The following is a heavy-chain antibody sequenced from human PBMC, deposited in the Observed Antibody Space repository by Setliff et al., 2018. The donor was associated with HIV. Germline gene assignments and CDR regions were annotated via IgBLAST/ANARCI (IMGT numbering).Heavy chain of an antibody. CDR2: IDPDRGDT. Sequence: SCKVSGYIFPDYYIQWVRQAPGKGLEWMGLIDPDRGDTVYAEKFQGRVTITADRSIDTAYMRLNSLTSEDTAMYFCAWGTQRPIDSWGQGTLVTVSS. CDR3: AWGTQRPIDS. J-gene: IGHJ4*02. V-gene: IGHV1-69-2*01. D-gene: IGHD3-16*01. CDR1: GYIFPDYY.